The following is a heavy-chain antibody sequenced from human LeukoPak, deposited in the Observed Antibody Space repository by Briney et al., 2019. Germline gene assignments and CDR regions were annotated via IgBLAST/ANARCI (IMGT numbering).Heavy chain of an antibody. V-gene: IGHV4-39*01. J-gene: IGHJ5*02. D-gene: IGHD3-10*01. CDR3: ARRGAGLNWFDP. Sequence: KASDTLSLTRTVSGGSLSSSSFYWAWVRQPPGKGLEWIASINYSGTTYYNPSLKSRVSISVDTSKNQFSLKLSSVTAADTVVYYCARRGAGLNWFDPWGQGTLVTVSS. CDR1: GGSLSSSSFY. CDR2: INYSGTT.